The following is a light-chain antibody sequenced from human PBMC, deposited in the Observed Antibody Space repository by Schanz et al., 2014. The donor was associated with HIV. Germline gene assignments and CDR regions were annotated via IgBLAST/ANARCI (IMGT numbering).Light chain of an antibody. J-gene: IGLJ2*01. CDR3: CSYAGSRHVV. CDR2: DVS. V-gene: IGLV2-23*02. CDR1: NSDVGNYNF. Sequence: QSALTQPASVSGSPGQSITISCTGTNSDVGNYNFVSWYQQHPGKAPKLMIYDVSVRPSGVSHRFSGSKSDNTASLTISGLQAEDEADYYCCSYAGSRHVVFGGGTKLTVL.